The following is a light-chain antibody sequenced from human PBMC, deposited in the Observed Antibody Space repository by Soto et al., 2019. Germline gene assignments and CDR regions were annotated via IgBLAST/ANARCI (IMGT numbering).Light chain of an antibody. CDR3: GTWDSSLSAGV. Sequence: QSALTQPASVSGSPGQSITISCTGTSSDVGSYNLVSWYQQHPGKAPKLMIYEGSKRPSGVSNRFSGSKSGNTASLTISGLQAEDEADYYCGTWDSSLSAGVFGTGTKVTVL. J-gene: IGLJ1*01. CDR1: SSDVGSYNL. V-gene: IGLV2-23*01. CDR2: EGS.